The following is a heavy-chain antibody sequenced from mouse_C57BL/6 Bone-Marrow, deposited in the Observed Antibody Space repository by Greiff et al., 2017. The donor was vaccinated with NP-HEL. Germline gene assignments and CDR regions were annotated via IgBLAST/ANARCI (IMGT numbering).Heavy chain of an antibody. V-gene: IGHV6-6*01. CDR2: IRNKANNHAT. CDR1: GFTFSDAW. J-gene: IGHJ4*01. Sequence: DVQLQESGGGLVQPGGSMKLSCAASGFTFSDAWMDWVRQSPEKGLEWVAEIRNKANNHATYYAESVKGRFTISRDDSKSSVYLQMNSLRAEDTGIYYCTSLITTVVGAMDYWGQGTSVTVSS. D-gene: IGHD1-1*01. CDR3: TSLITTVVGAMDY.